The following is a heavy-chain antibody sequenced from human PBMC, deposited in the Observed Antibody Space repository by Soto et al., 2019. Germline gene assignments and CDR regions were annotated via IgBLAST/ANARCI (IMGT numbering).Heavy chain of an antibody. CDR2: VKTKADGGTT. J-gene: IGHJ5*02. CDR1: GFNFSDAW. Sequence: GGSLRLSCVASGFNFSDAWMNWVRQAPGKGLEWVGHVKTKADGGTTDYAASVKGRFTVSRDDSRNTLYLQMNSLKSEDTAICYCATRGPSSGPRTLVTVS. V-gene: IGHV3-15*07. CDR3: ATRGPS.